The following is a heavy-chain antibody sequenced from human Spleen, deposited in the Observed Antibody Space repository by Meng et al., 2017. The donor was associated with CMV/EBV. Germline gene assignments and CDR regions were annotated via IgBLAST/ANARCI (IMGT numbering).Heavy chain of an antibody. CDR3: ARALGYDSSEFDY. J-gene: IGHJ4*02. CDR1: GFTFSDYY. CDR2: ISPSGSTR. D-gene: IGHD3-22*01. V-gene: IGHV3-11*04. Sequence: GESLKISCAASGFTFSDYYMSWIRQAPGQGLEWVSHISPSGSTRYYADSVKGRFTISRDNAKNSLYLQMNSLRAEDTAVYYCARALGYDSSEFDYWGQGTLVTVSS.